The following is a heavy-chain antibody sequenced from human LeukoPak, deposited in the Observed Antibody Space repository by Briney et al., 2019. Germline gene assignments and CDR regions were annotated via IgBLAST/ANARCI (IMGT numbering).Heavy chain of an antibody. V-gene: IGHV4-34*01. J-gene: IGHJ4*02. CDR2: INHSGST. Sequence: PSETLSLTCAVYGGSFSGYYWSWIRQPPGKGLEWIGEINHSGSTNYNPSLKSRVTISVDTSKNQFPLKLSSVTAADTAVYYCARVGTTYDYVWGSYRYNDYWGQGTLVTVSS. D-gene: IGHD3-16*02. CDR3: ARVGTTYDYVWGSYRYNDY. CDR1: GGSFSGYY.